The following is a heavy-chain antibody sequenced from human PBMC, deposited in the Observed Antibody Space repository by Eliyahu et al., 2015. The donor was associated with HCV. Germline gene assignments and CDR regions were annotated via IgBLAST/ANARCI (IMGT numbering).Heavy chain of an antibody. V-gene: IGHV4-30-4*01. CDR2: IYYSGST. D-gene: IGHD6-6*01. CDR1: GGSISSGDYY. CDR3: ARVKAISYSSSSGCFDY. J-gene: IGHJ4*02. Sequence: QVQLQESGPGLVKPSQTLSLTCTVSGGSISSGDYYWSWIRQPPGKGLEWIGYIYYSGSTYYNPSLKSRVTISVDTSKNQFSLKLSSVTAADTAVYYCARVKAISYSSSSGCFDYWGQGTLVTVSS.